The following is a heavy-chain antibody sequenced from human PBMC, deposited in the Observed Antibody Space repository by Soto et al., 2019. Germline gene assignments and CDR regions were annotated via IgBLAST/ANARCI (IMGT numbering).Heavy chain of an antibody. V-gene: IGHV4-39*01. Sequence: SETLSLTCTVSGGSIKGTGFFWAWIRQSPGKGLEWIASLYDNENVRNYYNPSLKSRVTISADTSKNQMSLTLTSVTAADTAVYFCARHGTFWGDTPRWVDPWGQGTLVTVSS. CDR2: LYDNENVRN. CDR3: ARHGTFWGDTPRWVDP. CDR1: GGSIKGTGFF. J-gene: IGHJ5*02. D-gene: IGHD2-21*01.